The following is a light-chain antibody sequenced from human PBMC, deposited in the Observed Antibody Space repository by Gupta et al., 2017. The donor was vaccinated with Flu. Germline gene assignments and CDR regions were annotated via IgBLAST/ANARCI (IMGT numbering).Light chain of an antibody. J-gene: IGLJ2*01. CDR3: QSYDSSSVI. CDR2: ENY. Sequence: NFMLTQPHPVSESPGKTVTITFTRSSHSIAINYVQWYQQRPVSPPITVIYENYQRPSGVPDRFSGSIYSSSNTASLTVSGLKTEDEADYYCQSYDSSSVIFGGGTKLIVL. CDR1: SHSIAINY. V-gene: IGLV6-57*01.